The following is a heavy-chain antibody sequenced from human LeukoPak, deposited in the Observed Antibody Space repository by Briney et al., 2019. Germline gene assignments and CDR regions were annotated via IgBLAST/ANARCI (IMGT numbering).Heavy chain of an antibody. CDR2: ISSSSSYI. CDR1: GFSFSSYT. D-gene: IGHD2-2*02. Sequence: GGSLRLSCAASGFSFSSYTMNWVRQAPGKGLEWVSIISSSSSYIYYADSVKGRFTISRDNAKNALYLQMNSLRAEDTAVYYCARGIHKTHCTTTSCYINWFDPWGQGTLVTVSS. CDR3: ARGIHKTHCTTTSCYINWFDP. V-gene: IGHV3-21*01. J-gene: IGHJ5*02.